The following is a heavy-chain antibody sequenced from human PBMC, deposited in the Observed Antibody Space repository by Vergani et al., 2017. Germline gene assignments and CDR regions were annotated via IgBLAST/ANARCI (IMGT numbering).Heavy chain of an antibody. D-gene: IGHD5-18*01. V-gene: IGHV3-49*04. Sequence: EVQLVESGGGLVPPGRSLRLSCAASGFFFGDYDMTWVRQAPGKGLEWVAFIRNKAYGGTTEYAASVKGRFTISRDDSKRLAYLQLSGLKTEDTAVYFCSSGRGYSFGYSDYWGQGTLVTVSS. CDR1: GFFFGDYD. J-gene: IGHJ4*02. CDR3: SSGRGYSFGYSDY. CDR2: IRNKAYGGTT.